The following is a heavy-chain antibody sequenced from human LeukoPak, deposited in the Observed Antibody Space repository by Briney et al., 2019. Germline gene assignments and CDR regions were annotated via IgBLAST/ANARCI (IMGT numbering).Heavy chain of an antibody. Sequence: GGCLRLSCAASGFTLSSYAMSWVRQAPGRGLEWVSAISGSGGSTYYAESVKGRFTISRDNSKNTLYLQMNSLGAEDRAVYYCAKDEVAAFGLGGLDYWGQGTLVTVSS. CDR1: GFTLSSYA. V-gene: IGHV3-23*01. CDR2: ISGSGGST. J-gene: IGHJ4*02. D-gene: IGHD1-26*01. CDR3: AKDEVAAFGLGGLDY.